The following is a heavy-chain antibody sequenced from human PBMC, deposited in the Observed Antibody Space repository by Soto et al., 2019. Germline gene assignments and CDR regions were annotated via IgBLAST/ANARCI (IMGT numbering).Heavy chain of an antibody. Sequence: ASVKVSCKASGYTFTSYYMHWVRQAPGQGLEWMGIINPSGGSTSYAQKFQGRVTMTRDTSTSTVYMELSSLRSEDTAVYYCARDEVVVVGYYYGMDVWGQGTTVTVSS. CDR3: ARDEVVVVGYYYGMDV. D-gene: IGHD2-2*01. J-gene: IGHJ6*02. CDR2: INPSGGST. V-gene: IGHV1-46*01. CDR1: GYTFTSYY.